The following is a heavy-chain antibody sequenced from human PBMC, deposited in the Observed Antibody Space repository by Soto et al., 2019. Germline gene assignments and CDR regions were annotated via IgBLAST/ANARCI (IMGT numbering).Heavy chain of an antibody. J-gene: IGHJ4*02. CDR1: GGSISSGGYY. Sequence: QVQLQESGPGLVKPSQTLSLTCTVSGGSISSGGYYWSWIRQHPGKGLEWIGYIYYSGSTYYNPSLKSRVTISVDTSKNQSALKLSSVTAADTAVDYCARAEEYSSSLDYWGQGTLVTVSS. V-gene: IGHV4-31*03. CDR3: ARAEEYSSSLDY. D-gene: IGHD6-6*01. CDR2: IYYSGST.